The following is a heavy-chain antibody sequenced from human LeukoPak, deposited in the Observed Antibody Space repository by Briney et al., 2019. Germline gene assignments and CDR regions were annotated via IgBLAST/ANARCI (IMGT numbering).Heavy chain of an antibody. CDR3: ARYNWNLDYYYYYMDV. Sequence: SETLSLTCTVSGGSVSSGSYYWSWIRQPPGKGLEWIGYIYYSGSTNYNPSLKSRVTISVDTSKNQFSLKLSSVTAADTAVYYCARYNWNLDYYYYYMDVWGKGTTVTVSS. CDR2: IYYSGST. V-gene: IGHV4-61*01. D-gene: IGHD1-20*01. J-gene: IGHJ6*03. CDR1: GGSVSSGSYY.